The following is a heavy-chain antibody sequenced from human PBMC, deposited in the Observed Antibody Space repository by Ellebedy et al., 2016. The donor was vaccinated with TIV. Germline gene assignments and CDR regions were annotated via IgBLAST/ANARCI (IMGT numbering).Heavy chain of an antibody. CDR3: ARVVWQQPVSYAFDI. CDR2: ISYSGST. V-gene: IGHV4-59*01. D-gene: IGHD6-13*01. CDR1: GGSISPYY. J-gene: IGHJ3*02. Sequence: MPSKTLSLTCTVSGGSISPYYWSWIRQPPGKGLEWIGYISYSGSTNYNPSLKSRVTISVDTSKNQFSLRLSSVTAADTAVYYCARVVWQQPVSYAFDIWGQGTMVTVSS.